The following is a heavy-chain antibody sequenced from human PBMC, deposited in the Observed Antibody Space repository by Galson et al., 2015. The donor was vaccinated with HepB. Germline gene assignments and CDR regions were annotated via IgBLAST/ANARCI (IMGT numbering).Heavy chain of an antibody. Sequence: ETLSLTCTVSGGSISSYYWSWIRQPPGKGLEWIGYIYYSGSTNYNPSLKSRVTISVDTSKNQFSLKLSSVTAADTAVYYCARHYYDAFDIWGQGTMVTVSS. CDR1: GGSISSYY. CDR3: ARHYYDAFDI. CDR2: IYYSGST. D-gene: IGHD3-10*01. J-gene: IGHJ3*02. V-gene: IGHV4-59*01.